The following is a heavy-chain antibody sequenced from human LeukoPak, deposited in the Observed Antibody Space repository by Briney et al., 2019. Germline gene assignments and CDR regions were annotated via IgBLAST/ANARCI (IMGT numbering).Heavy chain of an antibody. CDR2: ISGSGGST. V-gene: IGHV3-23*01. Sequence: PGGSLRLSCAASGFTFSSYAMSWVRQAPGKGLEWVSAISGSGGSTYYADSVKGRFTISRDNSKNTLYLQMNSLRAEDTAVYYCAKDDVLRYFDWLHPPVMDVWGKGTTVTVSS. CDR1: GFTFSSYA. CDR3: AKDDVLRYFDWLHPPVMDV. D-gene: IGHD3-9*01. J-gene: IGHJ6*04.